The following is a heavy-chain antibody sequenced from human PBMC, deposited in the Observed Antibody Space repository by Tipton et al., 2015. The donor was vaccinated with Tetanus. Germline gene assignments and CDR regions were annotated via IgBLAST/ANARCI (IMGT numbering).Heavy chain of an antibody. J-gene: IGHJ6*02. CDR1: GFSFSNYK. Sequence: SLRLSCEVSGFSFSNYKMNWVRQGPGRGLEWVSSISSTSRYINYADSVKGRFTISRDNTKNSLFLEMNSLRADDTAVYYCVRVLKGAKCSRSSCYGYGMDVWGQGTTVTVSS. D-gene: IGHD2-2*01. V-gene: IGHV3-21*01. CDR3: VRVLKGAKCSRSSCYGYGMDV. CDR2: ISSTSRYI.